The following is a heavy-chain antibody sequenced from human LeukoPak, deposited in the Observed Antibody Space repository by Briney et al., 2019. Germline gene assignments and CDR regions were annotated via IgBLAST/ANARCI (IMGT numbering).Heavy chain of an antibody. D-gene: IGHD4-11*01. J-gene: IGHJ6*03. CDR1: GYTFTSYG. CDR2: ISAYNGNT. CDR3: ARGLTTVTDGLKNYEYYMDV. Sequence: ASVKVSCKASGYTFTSYGISWVRQAPGQGLEWMGWISAYNGNTNYAQKLQGRVTMTTDTSTSTAYMELRSLRSDDTAVYYCARGLTTVTDGLKNYEYYMDVWGKGTTVTVSS. V-gene: IGHV1-18*01.